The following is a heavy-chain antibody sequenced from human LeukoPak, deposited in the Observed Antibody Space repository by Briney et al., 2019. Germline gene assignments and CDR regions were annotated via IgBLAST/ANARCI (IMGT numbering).Heavy chain of an antibody. CDR1: EFTLKDYW. D-gene: IGHD4-11*01. CDR2: INSDGSSA. CDR3: ARGSPTPNSRYFDL. J-gene: IGHJ2*01. Sequence: PGGSLRLSCEASEFTLKDYWMHWVRQGPGKGLVGVSRINSDGSSASYADSVKGRFTSSRDNAKNTLYLQMNSLRAEDTAVYYCARGSPTPNSRYFDLWGRGTLVTVSS. V-gene: IGHV3-74*01.